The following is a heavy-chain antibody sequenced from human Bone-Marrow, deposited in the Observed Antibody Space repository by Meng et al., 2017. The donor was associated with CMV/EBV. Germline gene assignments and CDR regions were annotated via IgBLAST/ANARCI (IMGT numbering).Heavy chain of an antibody. Sequence: GESLKISCQGSGYSFTNFWIAWVRQRPGKGLEWMGIIYPGDSDTTYSTSFQGQVTISADKSINTAYLHWSSLKASDSAMYYCASPQMLGYYDFWNSYYTSPFTIWGQGPRVTCSS. CDR3: ASPQMLGYYDFWNSYYTSPFTI. D-gene: IGHD3-3*01. CDR2: IYPGDSDT. J-gene: IGHJ6*01. CDR1: GYSFTNFW. V-gene: IGHV5-51*01.